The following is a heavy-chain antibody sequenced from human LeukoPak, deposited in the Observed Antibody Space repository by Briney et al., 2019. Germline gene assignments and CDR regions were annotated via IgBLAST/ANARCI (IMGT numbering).Heavy chain of an antibody. CDR3: AKGPKGLFGTTARFDS. CDR2: ASYHGSNDI. V-gene: IGHV3-30*18. CDR1: GFTFSDYG. D-gene: IGHD3-10*02. Sequence: GGSLRLSCAASGFTFSDYGMHWVRQAPGKGLEWVAVASYHGSNDIYYVDSVKGRFTISRDNSKSTLYLQMNSLRTEDTGVYYCAKGPKGLFGTTARFDSWGQGTLVTVSS. J-gene: IGHJ4*02.